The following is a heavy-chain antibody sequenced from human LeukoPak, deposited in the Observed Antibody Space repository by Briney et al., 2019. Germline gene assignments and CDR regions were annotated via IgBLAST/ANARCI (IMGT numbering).Heavy chain of an antibody. J-gene: IGHJ4*02. V-gene: IGHV1-2*06. D-gene: IGHD6-13*01. CDR3: ARAVAAASDF. CDR1: GYTFTGYY. Sequence: ASVKVSCKASGYTFTGYYMHWVRQAPGRGLEWMGRINPNSGGTNSAQKSQGRVTMTRDTSINTAYMELNRLRSDDTAVYYCARAVAAASDFWGQGTLVTVSS. CDR2: INPNSGGT.